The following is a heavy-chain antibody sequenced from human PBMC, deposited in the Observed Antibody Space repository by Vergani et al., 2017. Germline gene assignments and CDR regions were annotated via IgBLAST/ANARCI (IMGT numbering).Heavy chain of an antibody. Sequence: QVQLQESGPGLVKPSQTLSLTCSVSGDSISSAVYYWYWIRQHPGKGLEWIGYIYSTGSTHHNPSLRRRINMSVDTAKNQFSLKLNSVTAADTAMYYCGRMRGNDEGDAFRIGYFDSWAQGILVTVSS. CDR2: IYSTGST. J-gene: IGHJ4*02. D-gene: IGHD2-21*01. V-gene: IGHV4-31*03. CDR1: GDSISSAVYY. CDR3: GRMRGNDEGDAFRIGYFDS.